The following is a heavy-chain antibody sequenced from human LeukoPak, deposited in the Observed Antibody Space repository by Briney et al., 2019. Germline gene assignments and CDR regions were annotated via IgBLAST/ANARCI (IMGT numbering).Heavy chain of an antibody. J-gene: IGHJ5*02. CDR3: ARGSIVVVPAAIILPFRWFDP. D-gene: IGHD2-2*02. CDR2: IYYSGST. V-gene: IGHV4-39*07. Sequence: SETLSLTCTVSGGSISSSSYYWGWIRQPPGKGLEWIGSIYYSGSTYYNPSLKSRVTISVDTSKNQFSLKLSSVTAADTAVYYCARGSIVVVPAAIILPFRWFDPWGQGTLVTVSS. CDR1: GGSISSSSYY.